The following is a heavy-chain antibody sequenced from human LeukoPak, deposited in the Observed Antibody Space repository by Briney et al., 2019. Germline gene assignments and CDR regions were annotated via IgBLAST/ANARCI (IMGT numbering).Heavy chain of an antibody. V-gene: IGHV3-23*01. J-gene: IGHJ4*02. CDR2: ISGSGGST. D-gene: IGHD3-3*01. Sequence: GGSLRLSCAASGFTFSSYAMSWVRQAPGKGLEWVSAISGSGGSTYYADSMKGRFTISRDNSKNTLYLQMNSLRAEDTAVYYCAKGGYYDFWSGFQNYYYFDYWGQGTLVTVSS. CDR1: GFTFSSYA. CDR3: AKGGYYDFWSGFQNYYYFDY.